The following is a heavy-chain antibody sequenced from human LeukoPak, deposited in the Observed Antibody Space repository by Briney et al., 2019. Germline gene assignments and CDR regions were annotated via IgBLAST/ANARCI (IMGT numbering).Heavy chain of an antibody. CDR3: ARDDRGVGGYYFDY. CDR2: IYYSGST. CDR1: GGSISSSSYY. V-gene: IGHV4-39*07. Sequence: PSETESLTCTVSGGSISSSSYYWGWIRQPPGKGLEWIGSIYYSGSTYYNPSLKSRVTISVDTSKNQFSLKLSSVTAADTAVYYCARDDRGVGGYYFDYWGQGTLVTVSS. J-gene: IGHJ4*02. D-gene: IGHD3-10*01.